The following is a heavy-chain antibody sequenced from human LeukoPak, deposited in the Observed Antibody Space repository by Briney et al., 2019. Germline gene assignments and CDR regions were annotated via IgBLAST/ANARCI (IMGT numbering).Heavy chain of an antibody. V-gene: IGHV4-34*01. CDR3: ARYVPVKTGPTRASFDY. CDR1: GGSFTGHY. J-gene: IGHJ4*02. D-gene: IGHD1-1*01. CDR2: INHSGST. Sequence: PSETLSLTCAVYGGSFTGHYWSWIRQPPGKGLEWIGEINHSGSTNYNPSLKSRVTMSIDTSKSQFSLSLRSVTAADTAVYFCARYVPVKTGPTRASFDYWGQGILVSVSS.